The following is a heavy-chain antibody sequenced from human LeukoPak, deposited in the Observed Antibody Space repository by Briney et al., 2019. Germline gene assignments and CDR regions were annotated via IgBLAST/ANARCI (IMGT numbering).Heavy chain of an antibody. Sequence: SETLSHTCTVSGGSISSYYWSWIRQPAGKGLEWIGRIYTSGSTNYNPSLKSRVTMSVDTSKNQFSLKLSSVTAADTAVYYCARPIRYYFGSGSLGSKNPDDAFDIWGQGTMVTVSS. CDR2: IYTSGST. CDR3: ARPIRYYFGSGSLGSKNPDDAFDI. CDR1: GGSISSYY. J-gene: IGHJ3*02. V-gene: IGHV4-4*07. D-gene: IGHD3-10*01.